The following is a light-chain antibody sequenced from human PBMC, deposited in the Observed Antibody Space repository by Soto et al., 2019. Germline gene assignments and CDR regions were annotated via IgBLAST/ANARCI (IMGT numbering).Light chain of an antibody. CDR2: AAS. CDR3: QLSYSTPFP. CDR1: QSISSY. Sequence: DIQMTQSPSSLSASVGDRVTITCRASQSISSYLNWYQQKPGKAPKLLIYAASSLQSGVPSRFSGSGTGTDFTLTISSLQPEDFATYFCQLSYSTPFPFGPGTKVHIK. V-gene: IGKV1-39*01. J-gene: IGKJ3*01.